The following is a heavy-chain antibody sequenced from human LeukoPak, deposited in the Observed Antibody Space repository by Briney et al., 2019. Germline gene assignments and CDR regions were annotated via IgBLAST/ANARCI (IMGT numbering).Heavy chain of an antibody. D-gene: IGHD2-15*01. CDR2: ISSSSSSYI. CDR3: AREDCSGGSCYFDY. J-gene: IGHJ4*02. CDR1: GFTFSSYS. Sequence: GGSLRLSCAASGFTFSSYSMNWVRQAPGKGLEWVSSISSSSSSYIYYADSVKGRFTISRDNAKNSLYLQMNSLRAEDTAVYYCAREDCSGGSCYFDYWGQGTLVTVSS. V-gene: IGHV3-21*01.